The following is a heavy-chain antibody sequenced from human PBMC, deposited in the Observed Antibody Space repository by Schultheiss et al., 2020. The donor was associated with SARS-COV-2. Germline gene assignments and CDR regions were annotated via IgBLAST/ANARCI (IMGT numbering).Heavy chain of an antibody. CDR2: ISYDGSNK. Sequence: GESLKISCAASGFTFSSYGMHWVRQAPGKGLEWVAVISYDGSNKYYADSVKGRFTISRDNSKNTLYLQMDSLRAEDTAVYYCARFGNTGTYSNWFDPWGQGTLVTVSS. CDR1: GFTFSSYG. V-gene: IGHV3-30*03. CDR3: ARFGNTGTYSNWFDP. D-gene: IGHD1-1*01. J-gene: IGHJ5*02.